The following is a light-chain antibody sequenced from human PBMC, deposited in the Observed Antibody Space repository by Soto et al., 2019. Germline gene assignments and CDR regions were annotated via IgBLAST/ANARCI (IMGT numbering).Light chain of an antibody. Sequence: SYELTQPLSVSVALGQTATITCGGNNIGSKTVHWYQQKPGQAPVLVIYRDSNRPSGIPERFSGSNSGNTATLTISRAQAGDEADYYCQVWDSSTARVFGGGTKLNVL. V-gene: IGLV3-9*01. CDR1: NIGSKT. CDR2: RDS. J-gene: IGLJ3*02. CDR3: QVWDSSTARV.